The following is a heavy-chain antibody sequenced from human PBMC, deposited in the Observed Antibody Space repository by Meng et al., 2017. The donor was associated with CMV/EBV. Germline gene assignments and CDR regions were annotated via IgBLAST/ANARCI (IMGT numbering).Heavy chain of an antibody. CDR2: INWNGGST. V-gene: IGHV3-20*01. D-gene: IGHD1-26*01. J-gene: IGHJ3*02. CDR1: GFTFDDYG. Sequence: ETLSLTCAASGFTFDDYGVSWVRQAPGKGLEWVSGINWNGGSTGYADSVKGRFTISRDNAKNSLYLQMNSLRAEDTALYHCARVGYSGSYYDDAFDIWGQGTMVTVSS. CDR3: ARVGYSGSYYDDAFDI.